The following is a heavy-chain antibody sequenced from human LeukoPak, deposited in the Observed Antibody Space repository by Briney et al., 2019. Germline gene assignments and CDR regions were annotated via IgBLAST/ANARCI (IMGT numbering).Heavy chain of an antibody. CDR2: ISGSGGSTITGSGGTT. Sequence: PGASLRLSCAASGFTFSSYAMIWVRQAPGKGLEGVSVISGSGGSTITGSGGTTYYADSVKGRFTISRDNSKNTLYLQMNTLRAEDTAVYYGAKDFQLTTWPLGLIHYWGQGTLVTVSS. CDR1: GFTFSSYA. CDR3: AKDFQLTTWPLGLIHY. V-gene: IGHV3-23*01. J-gene: IGHJ4*02. D-gene: IGHD4-17*01.